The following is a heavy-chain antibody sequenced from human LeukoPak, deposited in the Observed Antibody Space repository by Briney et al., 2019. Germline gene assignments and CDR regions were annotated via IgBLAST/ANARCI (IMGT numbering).Heavy chain of an antibody. Sequence: SETLSLTCAVYGGSFSGYYWSWIRQPPGKGLEWIGEINHSGSTNYNPSLKSRVTISVDTSKNQFSLKLSSVTAADTAVYYCARSLPVAGTGTLDYWGQGTLVTLSS. J-gene: IGHJ4*02. CDR1: GGSFSGYY. V-gene: IGHV4-34*01. D-gene: IGHD6-19*01. CDR3: ARSLPVAGTGTLDY. CDR2: INHSGST.